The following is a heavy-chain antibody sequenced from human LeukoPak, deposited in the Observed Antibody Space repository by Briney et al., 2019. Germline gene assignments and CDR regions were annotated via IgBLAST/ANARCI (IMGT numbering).Heavy chain of an antibody. CDR1: GGSISSGGYY. CDR3: ARVDRLRYFDWSMAYFDY. Sequence: SETLSLTCTVSGGSISSGGYYWSWIRQHPGKGLEWIGYIYYNGSTYYNPSLKSRVTISVDTSKNQFSLKLSSVTAADTAVYYCARVDRLRYFDWSMAYFDYWGQGTLVTVSS. V-gene: IGHV4-31*03. J-gene: IGHJ4*02. CDR2: IYYNGST. D-gene: IGHD3-9*01.